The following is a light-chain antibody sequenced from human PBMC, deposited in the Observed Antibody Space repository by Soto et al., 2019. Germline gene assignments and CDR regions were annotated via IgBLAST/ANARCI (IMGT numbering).Light chain of an antibody. V-gene: IGLV1-44*01. CDR1: SSNIGGNP. J-gene: IGLJ3*02. CDR3: AAFDDSLNGWV. Sequence: QSVLTQPPSASRTPGQRITISCSGSSSNIGGNPVVWYQQLPGTAPKLFIYGTDQRPSGVPDRFSGSKSGTAASLAISGLQSEDEADYYCAAFDDSLNGWVFGGGTKVTVL. CDR2: GTD.